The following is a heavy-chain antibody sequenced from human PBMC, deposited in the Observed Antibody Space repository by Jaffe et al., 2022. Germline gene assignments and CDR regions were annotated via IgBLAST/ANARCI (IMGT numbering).Heavy chain of an antibody. J-gene: IGHJ4*02. CDR2: IYTSGST. D-gene: IGHD6-13*01. CDR3: ARDRYSSSWSPPIYFDY. Sequence: QVQLQESGPGLVKPSQTLSLTCTVSGGSISSGSYYWSWIRQPAGKGLEWIGRIYTSGSTNYNPSLKSRVTISVDTSKNQFSLKLSSVTAADTAVYYCARDRYSSSWSPPIYFDYWGQGTLVTVSS. CDR1: GGSISSGSYY. V-gene: IGHV4-61*02.